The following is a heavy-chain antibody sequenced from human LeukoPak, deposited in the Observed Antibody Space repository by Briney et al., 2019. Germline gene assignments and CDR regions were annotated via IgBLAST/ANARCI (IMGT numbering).Heavy chain of an antibody. CDR1: GGSISSYY. CDR2: VHYTGRT. CDR3: ARVVDCSSTSCYSGYYYYGMDV. V-gene: IGHV4-59*01. D-gene: IGHD2-2*01. Sequence: PSETLSLTCTVSGGSISSYYWSWIRQPPGKGLEWIGYVHYTGRTDYNPSLKSRVTISVDTSKNQFSLKLGSVTAADTAVYYCARVVDCSSTSCYSGYYYYGMDVWGQGTTVTVSS. J-gene: IGHJ6*02.